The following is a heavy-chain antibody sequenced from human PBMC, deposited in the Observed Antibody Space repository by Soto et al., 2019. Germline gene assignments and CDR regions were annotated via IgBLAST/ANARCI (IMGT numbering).Heavy chain of an antibody. D-gene: IGHD3-10*01. V-gene: IGHV3-33*01. J-gene: IGHJ4*02. CDR2: IWYDGSNK. CDR3: ARDRLAFMVRGENPYFDY. CDR1: GFTFSSYG. Sequence: QVQLVESGGGVVQPGRSLRLSCAASGFTFSSYGMHWVRQAPGKGLEWVAVIWYDGSNKYYADSVKGRFTISRDNSKNTLYLQMNSLRAEDTAVYYCARDRLAFMVRGENPYFDYWGQGTLVTVSS.